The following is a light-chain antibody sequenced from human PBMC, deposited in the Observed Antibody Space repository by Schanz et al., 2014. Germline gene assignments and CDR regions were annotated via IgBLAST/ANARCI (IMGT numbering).Light chain of an antibody. J-gene: IGLJ3*02. CDR1: TSNIGSNY. Sequence: QSVLTQPPSASATPGQRVTISCSGSTSNIGSNYVYWYQQLPGTAPKLLIYSNNERPSGVPDRFSGSKSATSASLAISGLRSEDEAEYYCSSNVGSNNFQFGGGTKLTVL. CDR2: SNN. CDR3: SSNVGSNNFQ. V-gene: IGLV1-47*02.